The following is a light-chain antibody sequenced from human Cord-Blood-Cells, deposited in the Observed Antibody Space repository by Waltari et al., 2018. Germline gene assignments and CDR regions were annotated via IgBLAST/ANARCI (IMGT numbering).Light chain of an antibody. CDR2: AAS. V-gene: IGKV1-39*01. CDR1: QSISSY. CDR3: QQSYSTPCT. Sequence: EIQMTQSPSSLSVSVGERVTITCRASQSISSYLNWYQQKPGKAPKLLIYAASSLQSGVPSRFSGSGSGTDFTLTISSLQPEDFATYYCQQSYSTPCTFGQGTKLEIK. J-gene: IGKJ2*02.